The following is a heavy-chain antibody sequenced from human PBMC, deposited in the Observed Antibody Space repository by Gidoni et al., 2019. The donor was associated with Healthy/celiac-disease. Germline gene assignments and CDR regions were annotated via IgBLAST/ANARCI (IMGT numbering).Heavy chain of an antibody. J-gene: IGHJ4*02. Sequence: QLQLQESGPGLGKPSETLSLTCTASGGAISSIRYYWCWIRQHPGKGLEWIGSRDYSGCTYDNPSLKSRVTISVDTSTIQFSLKLSSVTAADTAVYYCARCDYYGSGSYQSPGDYWGQGTLVTVSS. CDR2: RDYSGCT. D-gene: IGHD3-10*01. CDR3: ARCDYYGSGSYQSPGDY. CDR1: GGAISSIRYY. V-gene: IGHV4-39*07.